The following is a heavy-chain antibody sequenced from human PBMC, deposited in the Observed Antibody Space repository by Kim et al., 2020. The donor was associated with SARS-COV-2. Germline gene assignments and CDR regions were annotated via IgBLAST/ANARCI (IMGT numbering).Heavy chain of an antibody. CDR2: IVVGSGNT. CDR3: AAVNCSGGSCYLGAFDI. V-gene: IGHV1-58*01. J-gene: IGHJ3*02. D-gene: IGHD2-15*01. CDR1: GFTFTSSA. Sequence: SVKVSCKASGFTFTSSAVQWVRQARGQRLEWIGWIVVGSGNTNYAQKFQERVTITRDMSTSTAYMELSSLRSEDTAVYYCAAVNCSGGSCYLGAFDIWGQGTMVTVSS.